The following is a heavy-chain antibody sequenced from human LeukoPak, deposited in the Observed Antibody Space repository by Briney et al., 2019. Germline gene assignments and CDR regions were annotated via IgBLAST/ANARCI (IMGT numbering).Heavy chain of an antibody. CDR2: ISAYNGNT. CDR1: GYTFTSYG. CDR3: ARAPRPSGRRVNDY. V-gene: IGHV1-18*01. Sequence: GASVKVSCKASGYTFTSYGISWVRQAPGQELEWMGWISAYNGNTNYAQKLQGRVTMTTDTSTSTAYMELRSLRSDDTAVYYCARAPRPSGRRVNDYWGQGTLVTVPS. D-gene: IGHD6-6*01. J-gene: IGHJ4*02.